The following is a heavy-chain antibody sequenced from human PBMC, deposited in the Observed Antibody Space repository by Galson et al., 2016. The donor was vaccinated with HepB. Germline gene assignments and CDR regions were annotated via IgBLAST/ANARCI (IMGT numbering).Heavy chain of an antibody. Sequence: SLRLSCAASGFTFSCYAMSRVGQAPGKGLEWVSAISGSGGHSYYADSVKGRFTISRDNSKNTLYVQMHSLRAEDTAVYYCAKDYYDSSGYRSYWYFDLWGRGTLVTVSS. CDR3: AKDYYDSSGYRSYWYFDL. D-gene: IGHD3-22*01. V-gene: IGHV3-23*01. J-gene: IGHJ2*01. CDR2: ISGSGGHS. CDR1: GFTFSCYA.